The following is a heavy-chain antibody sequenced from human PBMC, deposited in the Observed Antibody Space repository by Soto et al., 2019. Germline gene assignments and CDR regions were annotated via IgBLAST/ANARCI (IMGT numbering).Heavy chain of an antibody. CDR3: AKDRNYYGSGASNWFDP. J-gene: IGHJ5*02. CDR1: GFTFSSYA. V-gene: IGHV3-23*01. Sequence: GGSLRLSCAASGFTFSSYAMSWVRQAPGKGLKWISTIAYTGVTTYYADNVKGRFTMSRDNSKNTLHLQMNSLRAEDTAVYYCAKDRNYYGSGASNWFDPWGQGTLVTVSS. CDR2: IAYTGVTT. D-gene: IGHD3-10*01.